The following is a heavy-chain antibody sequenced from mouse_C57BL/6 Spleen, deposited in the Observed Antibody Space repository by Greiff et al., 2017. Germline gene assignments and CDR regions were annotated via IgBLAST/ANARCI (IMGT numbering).Heavy chain of an antibody. V-gene: IGHV5-4*01. CDR3: ARAYDCGSSGGFDY. D-gene: IGHD1-1*01. J-gene: IGHJ2*01. CDR1: GFTFSSYA. CDR2: ISDGGSYT. Sequence: EVQLVESGGGLVKPGGSLKLSCAASGFTFSSYAMSWVRQTPEKRLEWVATISDGGSYTYYPDNVKGRFTISRDNAKNNLYLQMSHLKSEDTAMYYCARAYDCGSSGGFDYWGQGTTLTVSS.